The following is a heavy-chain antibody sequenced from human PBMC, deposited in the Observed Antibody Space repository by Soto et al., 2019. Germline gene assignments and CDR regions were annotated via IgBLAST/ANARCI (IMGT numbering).Heavy chain of an antibody. J-gene: IGHJ4*02. V-gene: IGHV3-9*01. D-gene: IGHD2-21*01. CDR2: ITWNGKII. CDR3: AKGGPDAFCGGGRCYFES. CDR1: GFTFDDFA. Sequence: EVHLVDSGGGLAQPGRSLRLSCAASGFTFDDFAMHWVRRVPGKGLEWVSSITWNGKIIGYADSVKGRFFISRDNAKNSLYLQMNSLRREDTAFYYCAKGGPDAFCGGGRCYFESWGRGTQVTVSS.